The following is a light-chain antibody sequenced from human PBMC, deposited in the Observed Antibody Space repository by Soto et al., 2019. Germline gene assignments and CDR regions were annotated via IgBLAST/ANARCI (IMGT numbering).Light chain of an antibody. Sequence: LTQPASVSGSPGQSITISCTGTSSDVGGYNYVSWYQQHPGKAPKLMIYEVSNRPSGVSNRFSGSKSGNTASLTISGLQAEDEADYYCSSYTSSSTQVFGTGTKVT. CDR1: SSDVGGYNY. CDR3: SSYTSSSTQV. CDR2: EVS. J-gene: IGLJ1*01. V-gene: IGLV2-14*01.